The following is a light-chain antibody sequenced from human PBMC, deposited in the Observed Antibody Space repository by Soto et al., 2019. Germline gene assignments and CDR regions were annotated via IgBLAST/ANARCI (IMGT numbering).Light chain of an antibody. V-gene: IGKV1-17*01. CDR2: AAS. CDR3: QQYNGLIT. J-gene: IGKJ5*01. CDR1: QAIRTA. Sequence: IQLTQSPSSLSASVGDRVTITCRASQAIRTALGWYQQRPGKVPKLLIYAASTLQSGVPSRFSGSGSGTDFTLTISSLQPEDFATYYCQQYNGLITFGQGTRLEIK.